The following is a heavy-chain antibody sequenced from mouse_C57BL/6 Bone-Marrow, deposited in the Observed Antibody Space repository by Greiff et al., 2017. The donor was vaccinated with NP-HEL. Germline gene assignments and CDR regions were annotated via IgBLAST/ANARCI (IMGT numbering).Heavy chain of an antibody. CDR1: GFNIKNTY. J-gene: IGHJ2*01. D-gene: IGHD1-1*01. Sequence: VQLLQSVAELVRPGASVKLSCTASGFNIKNTYMHWVKQRPEQGLEWIGRIDPANGNIKYAPTFQGKATITADTSTNTAYLQLSSLTSEDTAIYYYARGLPTVNYFDYGGQGTTPTVSS. V-gene: IGHV14-3*01. CDR2: IDPANGNI. CDR3: ARGLPTVNYFDY.